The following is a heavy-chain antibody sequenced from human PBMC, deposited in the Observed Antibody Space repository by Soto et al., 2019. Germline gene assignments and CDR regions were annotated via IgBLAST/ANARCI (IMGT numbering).Heavy chain of an antibody. J-gene: IGHJ6*02. D-gene: IGHD5-18*01. Sequence: QVQLVESGGGMVQPGRSLRLSCAASGFTFSNYGMHWVRQAPGKGLEWVAVISDGGGERYYADSVKGRFTISRDNSKNTLYLQMNSLRAEDTAVYYCAKIGGYRYGYQMDVWGQGTTVTVSS. CDR2: ISDGGGER. CDR1: GFTFSNYG. CDR3: AKIGGYRYGYQMDV. V-gene: IGHV3-30*18.